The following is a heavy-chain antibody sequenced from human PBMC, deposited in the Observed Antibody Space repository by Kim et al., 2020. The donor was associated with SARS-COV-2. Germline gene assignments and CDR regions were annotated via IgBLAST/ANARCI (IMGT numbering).Heavy chain of an antibody. J-gene: IGHJ4*02. CDR2: IYHSGST. CDR3: ARGQDSSGYYGGY. D-gene: IGHD3-22*01. Sequence: SETLSLTCAVSGVSISSSNWWSWVRQPPGKGLECVGDIYHSGSTNYNPSLKSRVTISVDKAKNQFSLRLSSVTAADTAVYYCARGQDSSGYYGGYWGQGTLVTVSS. CDR1: GVSISSSNW. V-gene: IGHV4-4*02.